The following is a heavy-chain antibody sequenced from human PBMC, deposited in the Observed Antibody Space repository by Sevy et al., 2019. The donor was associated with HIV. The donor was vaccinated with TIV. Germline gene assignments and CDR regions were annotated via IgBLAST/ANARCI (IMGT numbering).Heavy chain of an antibody. Sequence: SETLSLTCSVSGGSMRNFYWSWIRQPPGKGLEWIGNIYYSGSTNYNPSLKSRVTMSVDTSKNQFSLKLSSVTAADTAVYYCARSGFLEWAGSTRGPRNRFDPWGQGTLVTVSS. CDR3: ARSGFLEWAGSTRGPRNRFDP. J-gene: IGHJ5*02. V-gene: IGHV4-59*13. D-gene: IGHD3-3*01. CDR2: IYYSGST. CDR1: GGSMRNFY.